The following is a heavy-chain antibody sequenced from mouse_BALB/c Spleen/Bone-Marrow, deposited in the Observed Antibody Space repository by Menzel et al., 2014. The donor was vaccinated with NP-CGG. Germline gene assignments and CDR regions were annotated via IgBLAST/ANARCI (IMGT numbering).Heavy chain of an antibody. CDR2: IRSKAEGYTT. J-gene: IGHJ1*01. CDR3: ARDDNVGIYWYFDV. V-gene: IGHV7-3*02. Sequence: EVQRVESGGGLVQPGGSLKLSCATSGFTFTDYYMSWVRQPPGKALEWFGFIRSKAEGYTTAYSASVRGRFTISRDNSQSISYLQMNNLRAEDSDNYDSARDDNVGIYWYFDVWGPGTTVTVSS. CDR1: GFTFTDYY.